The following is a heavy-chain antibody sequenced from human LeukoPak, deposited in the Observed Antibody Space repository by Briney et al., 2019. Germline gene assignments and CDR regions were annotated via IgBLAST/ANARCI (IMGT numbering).Heavy chain of an antibody. D-gene: IGHD5-18*01. CDR1: GASISSYY. CDR3: ARGYSYGAYRFDP. V-gene: IGHV4-59*01. J-gene: IGHJ5*02. CDR2: IYYSGST. Sequence: SETLSLTCTVSGASISSYYWSWIRQPPGKGLEWIGYIYYSGSTNYNPSLKSRVTISVDTSKNQFSLKLSSVTAADTAVYYCARGYSYGAYRFDPWGQGTLVTVSS.